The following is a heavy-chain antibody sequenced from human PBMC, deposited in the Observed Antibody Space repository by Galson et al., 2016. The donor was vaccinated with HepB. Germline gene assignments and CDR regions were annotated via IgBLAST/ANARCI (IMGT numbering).Heavy chain of an antibody. J-gene: IGHJ4*02. V-gene: IGHV4-39*02. D-gene: IGHD1-1*01. CDR2: VYHGGTT. Sequence: EPLSLTCSVSGASISSSSHHWAWVRQPPGKGLEWIGSVYHGGTTYYNPSVKSRVTISVDTSKNHFSLRVNSVTAADTSVYYCARLVRQQVNGYFDNWGQGALVTVSS. CDR1: GASISSSSHH. CDR3: ARLVRQQVNGYFDN.